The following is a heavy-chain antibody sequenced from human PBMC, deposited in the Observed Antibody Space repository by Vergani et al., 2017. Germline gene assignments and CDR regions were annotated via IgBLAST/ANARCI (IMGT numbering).Heavy chain of an antibody. D-gene: IGHD2-2*01. CDR2: IWYDGSNK. Sequence: VHLVESGGGLVQPGRSLRLSCSGSGFTLGDYAMTWVRQAPGKGLEWVAVIWYDGSNKYYADSVKGRFTISRDNSKNTLYLQMNSLRAEDTAVYYCARGKNQLLYYFDYWGQGTLVTVSS. V-gene: IGHV3-33*01. CDR1: GFTLGDYA. J-gene: IGHJ4*02. CDR3: ARGKNQLLYYFDY.